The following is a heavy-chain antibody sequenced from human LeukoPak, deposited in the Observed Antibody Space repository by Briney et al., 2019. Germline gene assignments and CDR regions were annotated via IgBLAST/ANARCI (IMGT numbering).Heavy chain of an antibody. Sequence: ASVKVSCKASGYTFTNYGINWVRQAPGQGLEWMGWISAYNGNTNYAQNLQGRVTMTTDTSTSTAYMELRSLRSDDTAVYYCARVVVVTVNDAFDIWGQGTMVTVSS. J-gene: IGHJ3*02. V-gene: IGHV1-18*01. D-gene: IGHD2-21*02. CDR1: GYTFTNYG. CDR2: ISAYNGNT. CDR3: ARVVVVTVNDAFDI.